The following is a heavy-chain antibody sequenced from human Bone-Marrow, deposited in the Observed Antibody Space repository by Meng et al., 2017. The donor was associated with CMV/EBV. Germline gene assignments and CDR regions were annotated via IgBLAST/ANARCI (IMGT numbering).Heavy chain of an antibody. D-gene: IGHD6-13*01. CDR3: AREYSSPLYYYYYGMDV. V-gene: IGHV1-2*02. Sequence: ASVKVSCKASGYTFTSYDINWVRQATGQGLEWMGWINPNSGGTNYAQKFQGRVTMTRDTSISTAYMELSRLRSDDTAVYYCAREYSSPLYYYYYGMDVWGQGTTVTVSS. CDR1: GYTFTSYD. J-gene: IGHJ6*02. CDR2: INPNSGGT.